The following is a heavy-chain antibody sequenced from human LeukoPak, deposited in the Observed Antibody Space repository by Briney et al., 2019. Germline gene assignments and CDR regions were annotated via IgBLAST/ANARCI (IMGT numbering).Heavy chain of an antibody. Sequence: PGGSLRLSCAASGFTFSDYYMSRIRQAPGKGLEWVSYISSSGSTIYYADSVKGRFTISRDNAKNSLYLQMNSLRAEDTAVYYCARDGDYSSNREFDYWGQGTLVTVSS. CDR3: ARDGDYSSNREFDY. V-gene: IGHV3-11*04. J-gene: IGHJ4*02. CDR2: ISSSGSTI. D-gene: IGHD6-13*01. CDR1: GFTFSDYY.